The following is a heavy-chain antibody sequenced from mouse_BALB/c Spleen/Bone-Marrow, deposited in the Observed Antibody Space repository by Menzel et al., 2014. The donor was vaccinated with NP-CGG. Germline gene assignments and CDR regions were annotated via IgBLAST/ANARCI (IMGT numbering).Heavy chain of an antibody. CDR2: INPYNGDT. Sequence: EVQVVESGPELVKPGASVKISCKASGYSFTGYFMNWVMQSHGKSLVWIGRINPYNGDTFYNQKFKGKATLTVDKSSSTAHMELRSLASEDSAVYYCARSGYYGSSYFDYWGQGTTLTVSS. CDR1: GYSFTGYF. CDR3: ARSGYYGSSYFDY. D-gene: IGHD1-1*01. J-gene: IGHJ2*01. V-gene: IGHV1-20*02.